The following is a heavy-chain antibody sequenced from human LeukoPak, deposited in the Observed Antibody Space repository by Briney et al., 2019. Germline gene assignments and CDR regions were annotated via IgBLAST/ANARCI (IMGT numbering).Heavy chain of an antibody. V-gene: IGHV3-48*01. J-gene: IGHJ4*02. CDR2: ISSSSSTI. D-gene: IGHD1-26*01. CDR1: GFIFSSYG. CDR3: AKDRDSGSYPFDY. Sequence: GGSLRLSCAASGFIFSSYGMNRVRQAPGKGLEWVSYISSSSSTIYYADSVKGRFTVSRDNSKNTLYLQMNSLRAEDTAVYYCAKDRDSGSYPFDYWGQGTLVTVSS.